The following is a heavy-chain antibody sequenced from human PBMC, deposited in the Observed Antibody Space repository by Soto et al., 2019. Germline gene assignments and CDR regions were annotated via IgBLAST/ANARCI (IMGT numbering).Heavy chain of an antibody. D-gene: IGHD1-26*01. CDR3: VRLIGNSWLDF. CDR2: TYYRSKWYN. Sequence: QVQLQQSEPGLVKPSRTLSLTCAISGDSVSSSSVTWNWIRQSPSRGLEWLGRTYYRSKWYNDYAESVKSRINLNPDTSKNQFSLHLNSVTPEDTAVYYCVRLIGNSWLDFWGQGTLVTVSS. CDR1: GDSVSSSSVT. J-gene: IGHJ5*01. V-gene: IGHV6-1*01.